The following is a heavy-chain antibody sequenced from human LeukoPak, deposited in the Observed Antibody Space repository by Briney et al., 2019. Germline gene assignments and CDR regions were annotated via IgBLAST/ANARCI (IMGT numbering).Heavy chain of an antibody. D-gene: IGHD2-15*01. Sequence: PSQTLSLTCTVSGGSISSGDDYWRWVRQPPGKGLEWIVYIYYSGTTYYNPSLKSRASISVDTSKNQFSLKLSSVTAADTALYFCARLVGYYSRGSCYHFDYWGQGSLGTVS. CDR2: IYYSGTT. V-gene: IGHV4-30-4*01. J-gene: IGHJ4*02. CDR1: GGSISSGDDY. CDR3: ARLVGYYSRGSCYHFDY.